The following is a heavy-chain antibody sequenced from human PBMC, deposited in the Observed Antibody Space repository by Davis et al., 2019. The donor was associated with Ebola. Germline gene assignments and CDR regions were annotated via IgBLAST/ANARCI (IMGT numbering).Heavy chain of an antibody. Sequence: SVKASCKASGGTFSSYAISWVRQAPGQGLEWMGGIIPILGIANYAQKFQGRVTITADESTSTAYMELSSLRSEDTAVYYCARAESLQLPFDYWGQGTLVTVSS. CDR2: IIPILGIA. CDR1: GGTFSSYA. J-gene: IGHJ4*02. V-gene: IGHV1-69*10. CDR3: ARAESLQLPFDY. D-gene: IGHD2-2*01.